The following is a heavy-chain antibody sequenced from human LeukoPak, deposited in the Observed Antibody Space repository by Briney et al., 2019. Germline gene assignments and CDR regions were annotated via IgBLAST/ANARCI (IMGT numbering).Heavy chain of an antibody. D-gene: IGHD3-10*01. Sequence: GGSLRLSCAASGFTFSSYGMHWVRQAPGKGLEWVAFIRYDGSNKYYADSVKGRFTISRDNSKNTLYLQMNSLRAEDTAVYYCAKDGVLLWFGEDYYMDVWGKGTTVTTSS. CDR3: AKDGVLLWFGEDYYMDV. J-gene: IGHJ6*03. CDR1: GFTFSSYG. CDR2: IRYDGSNK. V-gene: IGHV3-30*02.